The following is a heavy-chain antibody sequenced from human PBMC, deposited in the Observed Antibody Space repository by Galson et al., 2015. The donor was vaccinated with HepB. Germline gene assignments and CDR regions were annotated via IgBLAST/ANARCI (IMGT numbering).Heavy chain of an antibody. CDR1: GFTFSSYA. V-gene: IGHV3-30*04. Sequence: SLRLSCAASGFTFSSYAMHWVRQAPGKGLEWVAVISYDGSNKYYADSVKGRFTISRDNSKNTLYLQMNSLRAEDTAVYYCARDWYYDSSAHGYSARPGLRYYYGMDVWGQGTTVTVSS. CDR3: ARDWYYDSSAHGYSARPGLRYYYGMDV. J-gene: IGHJ6*02. CDR2: ISYDGSNK. D-gene: IGHD3-22*01.